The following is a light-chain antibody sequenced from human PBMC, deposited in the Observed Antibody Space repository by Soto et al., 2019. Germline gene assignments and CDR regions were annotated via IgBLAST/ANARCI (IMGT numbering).Light chain of an antibody. J-gene: IGKJ4*01. V-gene: IGKV1-9*01. CDR1: QGLSSY. CDR2: AAS. Sequence: IQLTQSPSSLSASVGDRVTITFRSSQGLSSYLAWYQQKPGKAPKLLIYAASTLQTGVPSRFSRSESCPDFTITIRSLHPEYFATYYCQRFNNYPFTLGGGTKV. CDR3: QRFNNYPFT.